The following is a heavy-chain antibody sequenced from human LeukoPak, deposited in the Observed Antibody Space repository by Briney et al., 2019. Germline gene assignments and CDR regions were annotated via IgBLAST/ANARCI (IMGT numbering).Heavy chain of an antibody. CDR3: ARDLLTVTPGTLNYYYYMDV. CDR1: GGTFSSYA. D-gene: IGHD4-11*01. J-gene: IGHJ6*03. V-gene: IGHV1-69*13. CDR2: IIPIFGTA. Sequence: ASVKVSCKASGGTFSSYAISWVRQAPGQGLEWMGGIIPIFGTANYAQEFQGRVTITADESTSTAYMELSSLRSEDTAVYYCARDLLTVTPGTLNYYYYMDVWGKGTTVTVSS.